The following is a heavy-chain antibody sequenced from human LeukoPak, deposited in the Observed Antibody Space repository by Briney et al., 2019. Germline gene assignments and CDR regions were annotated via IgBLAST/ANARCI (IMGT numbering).Heavy chain of an antibody. CDR2: IRSKANSYAT. J-gene: IGHJ3*02. Sequence: GGSLRLSCAASGFTFSSSAMHWVRQASGKGLEWVGRIRSKANSYATAYAASVKGRFTISRDDSKNTAYLQMNSLKTEDTAVYYCTRPDYGSGSPHAGAFDIWGQGTMVIVSS. D-gene: IGHD3-10*01. CDR1: GFTFSSSA. V-gene: IGHV3-73*01. CDR3: TRPDYGSGSPHAGAFDI.